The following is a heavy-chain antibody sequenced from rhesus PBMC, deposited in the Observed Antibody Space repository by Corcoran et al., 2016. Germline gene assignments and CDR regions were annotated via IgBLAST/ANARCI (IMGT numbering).Heavy chain of an antibody. CDR2: IDVNSART. CDR3: AREGGYSSWSGPYWYFDL. CDR1: GGSISGYYY. J-gene: IGHJ2*01. V-gene: IGHV4-73*01. Sequence: QVTLQQWGEGLVKPSETLSLTCAVYGGSISGYYYWSWIRQPPGKGLAWIGNIDVNSARTNYNPSLKNRVTISKDTSKNQFSRKLSSVTAADTAVYYCAREGGYSSWSGPYWYFDLWGPGTPITISS. D-gene: IGHD6-13*01.